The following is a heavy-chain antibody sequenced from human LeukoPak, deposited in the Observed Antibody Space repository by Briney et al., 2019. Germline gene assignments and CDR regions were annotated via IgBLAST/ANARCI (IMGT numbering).Heavy chain of an antibody. CDR3: ARAAANYYYYGMDV. D-gene: IGHD2-2*01. J-gene: IGHJ6*02. CDR1: GGSISSGGYS. Sequence: KPSQTLSLTCAVSGGSISSGGYSWSWIRQPPGKGLEWIGYIYHSGSTYYNPSLKSRVTISVDRSKNQSSLKLSSVTAADPAVYYCARAAANYYYYGMDVWGQGTTVTVSS. CDR2: IYHSGST. V-gene: IGHV4-30-2*01.